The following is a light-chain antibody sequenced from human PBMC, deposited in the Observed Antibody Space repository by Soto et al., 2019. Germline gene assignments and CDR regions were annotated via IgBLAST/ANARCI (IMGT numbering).Light chain of an antibody. J-gene: IGKJ4*01. Sequence: DIVMTQSPLSLPVTPGEPASISCRSSQSLLHSNGYNYLDWYLQKPGQSPQLLIYLGSNRASGVPDRFSGSGSGTDFTLKISRVEAEDVGVYYCMQALQTPLPVGGGTQVDIX. CDR1: QSLLHSNGYNY. CDR2: LGS. CDR3: MQALQTPLP. V-gene: IGKV2-28*01.